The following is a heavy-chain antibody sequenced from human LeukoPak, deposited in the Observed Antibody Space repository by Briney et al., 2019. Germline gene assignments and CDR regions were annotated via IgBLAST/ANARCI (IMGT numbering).Heavy chain of an antibody. CDR3: ARGSGNEAFDI. Sequence: GASVKVSCKASGGTFSSYAISWVRQAPGQGLEWMGGIIPIFGSANYAQKFQGRVTITTDESTSTAYMELSSLRSEDTAVYYCARGSGNEAFDIWGQGTMVNVSS. J-gene: IGHJ3*02. V-gene: IGHV1-69*05. CDR1: GGTFSSYA. CDR2: IIPIFGSA. D-gene: IGHD1-1*01.